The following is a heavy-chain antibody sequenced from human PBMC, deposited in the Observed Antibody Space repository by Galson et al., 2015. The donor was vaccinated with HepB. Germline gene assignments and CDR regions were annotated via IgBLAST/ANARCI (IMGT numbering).Heavy chain of an antibody. D-gene: IGHD2/OR15-2a*01. CDR3: ARSAYFKEWLDP. V-gene: IGHV6-1*01. Sequence: CAIPGDSVSGDTATWTWNRQSPSRGLEWLGRTAYRSQWLYVYAPSLRGRITIKPDTSTNQFSLHLTSVTPEDTAIYYCARSAYFKEWLDPWGQGTPVTVSS. CDR1: GDSVSGDTAT. CDR2: TAYRSQWLY. J-gene: IGHJ5*02.